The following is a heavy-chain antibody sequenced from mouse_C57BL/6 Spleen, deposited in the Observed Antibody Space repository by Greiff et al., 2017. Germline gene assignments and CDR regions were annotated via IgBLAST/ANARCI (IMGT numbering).Heavy chain of an antibody. V-gene: IGHV1-69*01. CDR1: GYTFTSYW. J-gene: IGHJ3*01. D-gene: IGHD1-1*02. CDR3: ARRDYGPWFAY. CDR2: IDPSDSYT. Sequence: QVQLQQPGAELVMPGASVKLSCKASGYTFTSYWMHWVKQRPGQGLEWIGEIDPSDSYTNYNQKFKGKSTLTVDKSASTAYMQLSSRTSEDSAVYYCARRDYGPWFAYWGQGTLVTVSA.